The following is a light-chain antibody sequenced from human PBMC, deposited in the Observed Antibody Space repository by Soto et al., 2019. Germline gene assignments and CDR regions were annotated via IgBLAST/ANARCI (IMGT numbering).Light chain of an antibody. J-gene: IGKJ2*01. CDR2: GAS. CDR3: QQYGSSTYT. V-gene: IGKV3-20*01. CDR1: QSVSSNY. Sequence: EIVLTQSPGTLSLSPGERATLSCRASQSVSSNYLAWYQQKPGQTPRLLIYGASSRATGIPDRFSGSWSGTDFTLTISRLEPEDFAVYYCQQYGSSTYTFGQGTKLEIK.